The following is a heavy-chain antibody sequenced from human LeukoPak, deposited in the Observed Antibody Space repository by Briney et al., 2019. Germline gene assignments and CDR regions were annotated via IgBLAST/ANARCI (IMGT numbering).Heavy chain of an antibody. V-gene: IGHV3-23*01. Sequence: GGSLRLSCAASGFTFSSYAMSWVRQAPGMGLEWVSAISGSGGSTYYADSVKGRFTISRDNSKNTLYLQMNSLRAEDTAVYYCARDHRPLQLPRGFDPWGQGTLVTVSS. CDR1: GFTFSSYA. CDR2: ISGSGGST. CDR3: ARDHRPLQLPRGFDP. D-gene: IGHD2-2*01. J-gene: IGHJ5*02.